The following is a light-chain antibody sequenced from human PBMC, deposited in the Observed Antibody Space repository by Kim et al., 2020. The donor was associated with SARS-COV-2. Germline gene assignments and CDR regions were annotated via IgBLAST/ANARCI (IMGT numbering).Light chain of an antibody. CDR2: KAS. CDR3: QHYDT. V-gene: IGKV1-5*03. Sequence: DIQMTQSPSTLSASVGDRVTITCRASQSISSWLAWYQQKPGKAPNLLIYKASTLESGVPSRFSGSGSGTEFTLTISSLQPDDFATYYCQHYDTFGGGTKVDIK. CDR1: QSISSW. J-gene: IGKJ4*01.